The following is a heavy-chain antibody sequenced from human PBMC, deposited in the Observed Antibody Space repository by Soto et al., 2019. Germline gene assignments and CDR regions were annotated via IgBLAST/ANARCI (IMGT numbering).Heavy chain of an antibody. Sequence: PVGSLRLSCAASGFTFSSYSMNWVRQAPGKGLEWVSSISSSSSYIYYADSVKGRFTISRDNAKNSLYLQMNSLRAEDTAVYYCARDFERGWNYWGQGTLVTVSS. J-gene: IGHJ4*02. CDR1: GFTFSSYS. CDR3: ARDFERGWNY. CDR2: ISSSSSYI. V-gene: IGHV3-21*01. D-gene: IGHD3-10*01.